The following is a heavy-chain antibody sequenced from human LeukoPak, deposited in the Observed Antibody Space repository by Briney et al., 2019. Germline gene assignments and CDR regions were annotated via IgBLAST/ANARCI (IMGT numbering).Heavy chain of an antibody. CDR1: GGTFSSYA. D-gene: IGHD3-22*01. CDR2: IIPIFGIA. Sequence: SVKVSCKASGGTFSSYAISWVRQAPGQGLEWMGRIIPIFGIANYAQKFQGRVTITADKSTSTAYMELSSLRSEDTAAYYCARGSYYDSSGYAPPKNWFDPWGQGTLVTVSS. CDR3: ARGSYYDSSGYAPPKNWFDP. J-gene: IGHJ5*02. V-gene: IGHV1-69*04.